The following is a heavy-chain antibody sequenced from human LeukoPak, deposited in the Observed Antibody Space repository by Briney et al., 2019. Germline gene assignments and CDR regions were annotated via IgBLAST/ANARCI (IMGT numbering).Heavy chain of an antibody. V-gene: IGHV4-34*01. Sequence: SETLSLTCTVSGDSIRNYYWSWIRQPPGKGLEWIGEINHSGSTNYNPSLKSRVTISVDTSKNQFSLELSSVTAADTAVYYCARGTGFGGYWGQGTLVTVSS. J-gene: IGHJ4*02. CDR1: GDSIRNYY. D-gene: IGHD3-10*01. CDR2: INHSGST. CDR3: ARGTGFGGY.